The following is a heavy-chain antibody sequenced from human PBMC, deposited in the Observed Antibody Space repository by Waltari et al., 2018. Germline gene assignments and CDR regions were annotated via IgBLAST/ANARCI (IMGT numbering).Heavy chain of an antibody. CDR3: AKDRGGSGFDY. J-gene: IGHJ4*02. CDR2: ISLNSGSI. CDR1: GFTFDDYA. D-gene: IGHD3-10*01. V-gene: IGHV3-9*01. Sequence: EVQLVESGGGLVQPGRSLRLSCAASGFTFDDYAMHWVRQAPGKGLELVSGISLNSGSIGYADSVKGRFTISRDNAKNSLYLQMNSLRAEDTALYYCAKDRGGSGFDYWGQGTLVTVSS.